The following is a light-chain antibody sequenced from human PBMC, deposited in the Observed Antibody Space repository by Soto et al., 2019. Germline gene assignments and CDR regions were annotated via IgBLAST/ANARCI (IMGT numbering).Light chain of an antibody. Sequence: QSVLTQPPSASGTPGQRVTISCSGSSSTIGSKTLNWYQHLPGSAPKLLIYTTNQRPSGVPDRFSGSKSGTSASLAISGLQPEHEADYYCAAWNDSLNGVVFGGGTKLTVL. CDR1: SSTIGSKT. CDR3: AAWNDSLNGVV. CDR2: TTN. V-gene: IGLV1-44*01. J-gene: IGLJ3*02.